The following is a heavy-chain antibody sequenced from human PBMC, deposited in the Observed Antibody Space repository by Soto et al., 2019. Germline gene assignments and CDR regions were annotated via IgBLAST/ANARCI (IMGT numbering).Heavy chain of an antibody. CDR1: GGTFSSYA. CDR2: IIPIFGTA. CDR3: ARDPDITSGPLYAMDV. Sequence: SVKVSCKASGGTFSSYAISWVRQAPGQGLEWMGGIIPIFGTANYAQKFQGRVTITADESTSTAYMELSSLRSEDTAVYYCARDPDITSGPLYAMDVWGQGTKGTVSS. V-gene: IGHV1-69*13. D-gene: IGHD3-3*01. J-gene: IGHJ6*02.